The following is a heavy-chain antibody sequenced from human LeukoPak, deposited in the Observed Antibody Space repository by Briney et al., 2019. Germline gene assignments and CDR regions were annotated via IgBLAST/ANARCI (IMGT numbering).Heavy chain of an antibody. CDR1: GYTFTGYY. Sequence: VASVKVSCKASGYTFTGYYMHWVRQAPGQGLEWMGWINPNSGGTNYAQKFQGRVTMTRDTSISTAYMELSRLSSVTAADTAVYYCARAAAAVSKRWFDPWGQGTLVTVSS. CDR3: ARAAAAVSKRWFDP. V-gene: IGHV1-2*02. D-gene: IGHD6-13*01. J-gene: IGHJ5*02. CDR2: INPNSGGT.